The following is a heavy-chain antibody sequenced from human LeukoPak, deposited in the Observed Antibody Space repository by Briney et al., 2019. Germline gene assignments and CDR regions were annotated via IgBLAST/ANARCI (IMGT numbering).Heavy chain of an antibody. V-gene: IGHV4-39*02. Sequence: SETLSLTCNVSGGSISSSSYYWGWIRQPPGKGLEWIGSIYYSGSTYYKPSLKSRVTISVDTSKNQFSLKLSSVTAADTAVYYCARDHCQGGQWYYYMDVWGKGTTITVSS. CDR1: GGSISSSSYY. CDR2: IYYSGST. CDR3: ARDHCQGGQWYYYMDV. J-gene: IGHJ6*03. D-gene: IGHD6-19*01.